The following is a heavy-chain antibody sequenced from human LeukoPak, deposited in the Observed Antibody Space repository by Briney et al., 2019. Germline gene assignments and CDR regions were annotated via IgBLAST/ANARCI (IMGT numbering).Heavy chain of an antibody. J-gene: IGHJ4*02. V-gene: IGHV3-23*01. Sequence: GGSLRLSCAASGFTFSSYAMSWVRQAPGKGLEWVSAISGSGGSTYYADSVKGRFTISRDNSKNTLYLQLTSFPAEDPAAYSCAKDFRQRPGTAAARTAGDTRPKDYGAQGTLDTLS. CDR1: GFTFSSYA. CDR3: AKDFRQRPGTAAARTAGDTRPKDY. D-gene: IGHD6-25*01. CDR2: ISGSGGST.